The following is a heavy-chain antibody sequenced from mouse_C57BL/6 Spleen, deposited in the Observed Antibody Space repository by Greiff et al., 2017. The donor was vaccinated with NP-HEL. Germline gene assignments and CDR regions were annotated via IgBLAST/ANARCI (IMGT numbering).Heavy chain of an antibody. CDR2: IDPSDSYT. V-gene: IGHV1-69*01. Sequence: VQLQQPGAELVMPGASVKLSCKASGYTFTSYWMHWVKQRPGQGLEWIGEIDPSDSYTNYNQKFKGKSTLTVDKSSSTAYMQLSSLTSEDSAVYYCARGYGKDYYAMDYWGQGTSVTVSS. CDR3: ARGYGKDYYAMDY. D-gene: IGHD2-1*01. CDR1: GYTFTSYW. J-gene: IGHJ4*01.